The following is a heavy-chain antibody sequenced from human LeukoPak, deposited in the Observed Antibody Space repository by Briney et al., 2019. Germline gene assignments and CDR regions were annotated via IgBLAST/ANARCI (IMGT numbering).Heavy chain of an antibody. V-gene: IGHV4-59*08. D-gene: IGHD3-22*01. Sequence: PSETLSLTCSVSGGPIIGYYWSWIRQPPGKGLEWIGYTHHSGATNYNPPFKSRVTISVDTSKIQFSLRLTSVTAADTAVYYCARHRDKSGYYGDLDYWGQGTLVTVSS. J-gene: IGHJ4*02. CDR2: THHSGAT. CDR1: GGPIIGYY. CDR3: ARHRDKSGYYGDLDY.